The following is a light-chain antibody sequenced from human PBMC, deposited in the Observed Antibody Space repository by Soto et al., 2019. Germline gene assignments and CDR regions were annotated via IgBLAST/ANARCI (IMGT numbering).Light chain of an antibody. J-gene: IGLJ2*01. CDR1: SSNIGSNY. CDR2: KNN. CDR3: AAWDDSLSGV. V-gene: IGLV1-47*01. Sequence: QSVLTQPPSASGTPGQRVTISCSGSSSNIGSNYVYWYQQLPGTAPKLLIYKNNQRPSGVPDRFSASKSGTSASLAISGRRSEDEAAYYCAAWDDSLSGVFGGGTKLTVL.